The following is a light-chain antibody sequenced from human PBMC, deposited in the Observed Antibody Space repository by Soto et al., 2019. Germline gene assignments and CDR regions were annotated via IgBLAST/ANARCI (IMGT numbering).Light chain of an antibody. J-gene: IGLJ1*01. V-gene: IGLV1-40*01. CDR3: QSYDSSLSTYV. Sequence: QSVLTQPPSVSGAPGQRVTISCTGSSSNIGAGYDVHWYQQFPGTAPKLLIFGNSDRPSGVPDRFSGSKSGTSASLAITGLQAEDEADYFFQSYDSSLSTYVFGTGTKLTVL. CDR1: SSNIGAGYD. CDR2: GNS.